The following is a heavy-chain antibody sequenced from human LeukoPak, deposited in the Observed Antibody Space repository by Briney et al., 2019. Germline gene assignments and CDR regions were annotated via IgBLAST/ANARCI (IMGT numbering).Heavy chain of an antibody. Sequence: GGSLRLSCATSGLTFNNAWMSWFRQDPGKGLEWVSDIYSGGTTYNADSVKGRFSISRDNSKNTLYLQMNSLRVEDTAVYYCARGGGSSTYAFDIWGQGTMVTVSS. CDR1: GLTFNNAW. CDR3: ARGGGSSTYAFDI. J-gene: IGHJ3*02. D-gene: IGHD1-26*01. CDR2: IYSGGTT. V-gene: IGHV3-66*01.